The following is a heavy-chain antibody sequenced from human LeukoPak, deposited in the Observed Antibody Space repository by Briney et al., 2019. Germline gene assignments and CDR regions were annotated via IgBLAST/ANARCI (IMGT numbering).Heavy chain of an antibody. CDR3: VRDVGAIRGEVYFDY. Sequence: PGGSLRLSCAASGFTFSSYAMSWVRQAPGKGLEWASSITGSGPYMLYADSVKHRFTISRDNTKNLLYLEMNSLRAEDTAMYFCVRDVGAIRGEVYFDYWGQGTLVTVSS. CDR1: GFTFSSYA. J-gene: IGHJ4*02. V-gene: IGHV3-21*06. D-gene: IGHD3-10*01. CDR2: ITGSGPYM.